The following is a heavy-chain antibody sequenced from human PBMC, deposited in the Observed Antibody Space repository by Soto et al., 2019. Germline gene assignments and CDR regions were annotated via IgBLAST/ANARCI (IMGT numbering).Heavy chain of an antibody. CDR2: IGHSGST. Sequence: SETLSLTCAVSGGSISSGGYSWSWIPKPPGKGLESIRYIGHSGSTYYNPSLKSRVTISVDMSKNQLSLKLSSVTDADTAVYYCARGGDVWGSYSPNYFDYWGQGTLVTVSS. J-gene: IGHJ4*02. D-gene: IGHD3-16*01. CDR3: ARGGDVWGSYSPNYFDY. V-gene: IGHV4-30-2*01. CDR1: GGSISSGGYS.